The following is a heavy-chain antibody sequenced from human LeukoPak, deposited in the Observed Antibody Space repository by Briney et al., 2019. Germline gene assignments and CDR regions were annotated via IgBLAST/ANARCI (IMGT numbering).Heavy chain of an antibody. CDR2: INHSGST. CDR3: ARGRIVVVPAAILPYGMDV. J-gene: IGHJ6*02. D-gene: IGHD2-2*01. Sequence: GSLRLSCAASGFTFSSYAMSWVRRPPGKGLEWIGEINHSGSTNYNPSLKSRVTISVDTSKNQFSLKLSSVTAADTAVYYCARGRIVVVPAAILPYGMDVWGQGTTVTVSS. V-gene: IGHV4-34*01. CDR1: GFTFSSYA.